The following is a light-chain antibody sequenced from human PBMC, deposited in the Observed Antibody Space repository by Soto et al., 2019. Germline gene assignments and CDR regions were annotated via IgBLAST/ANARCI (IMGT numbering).Light chain of an antibody. CDR1: SSNIGGNT. CDR2: SNT. CDR3: ATWDDSLNGWV. J-gene: IGLJ3*02. Sequence: QSVLTQPPSASGTPGQRVTISCSGSSSNIGGNTVDWYQQLPGTAPKLLIYSNTHRTAGVPDRFSGSTSATSASLAISGLHSEDEADYYWATWDDSLNGWVFGGGTKLTVL. V-gene: IGLV1-44*01.